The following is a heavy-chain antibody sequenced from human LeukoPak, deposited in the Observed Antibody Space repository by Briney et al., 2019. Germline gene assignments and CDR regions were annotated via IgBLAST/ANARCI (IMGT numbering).Heavy chain of an antibody. V-gene: IGHV3-30*02. J-gene: IGHJ4*02. CDR3: AKDRFGGNYPSYFDY. CDR1: GFTFSNSG. D-gene: IGHD4-23*01. Sequence: SGGSLRLSCAASGFTFSNSGMHWVRQAPGKGLEWVAFIRDDGSNQYSADSVRGRFTISRDNSKNTLYLHMNSLRTEDTAVYYCAKDRFGGNYPSYFDYWGQGSLVTVSS. CDR2: IRDDGSNQ.